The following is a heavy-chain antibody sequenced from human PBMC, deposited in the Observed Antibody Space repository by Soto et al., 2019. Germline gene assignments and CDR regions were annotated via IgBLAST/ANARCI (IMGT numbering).Heavy chain of an antibody. CDR1: GGTFSSYT. Sequence: SVKVSCKASGGTFSSYTISLVRQAPGQGLEWMGRIIPILGIANYAQKFQGRVTITADKSTSTAYMELSSLRSEDTAVYYCARADYGDYSPFDYWGQGTLVTVSS. D-gene: IGHD4-17*01. CDR3: ARADYGDYSPFDY. J-gene: IGHJ4*02. V-gene: IGHV1-69*02. CDR2: IIPILGIA.